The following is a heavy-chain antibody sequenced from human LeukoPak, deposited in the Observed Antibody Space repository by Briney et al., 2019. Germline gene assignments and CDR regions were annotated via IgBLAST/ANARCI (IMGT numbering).Heavy chain of an antibody. D-gene: IGHD2-15*01. V-gene: IGHV3-73*01. CDR2: IRSKANSYAT. CDR3: TRQGEGYCSGGSCFPGDYYYYMDV. Sequence: GGSLKLSCAASGFTFSGSAMHWVRQASGKGLEWVGRIRSKANSYATAYAASVKGRFTISRDDSKNTAYLQMNSLKTEDTAVYYCTRQGEGYCSGGSCFPGDYYYYMDVWGKGTTVTISS. CDR1: GFTFSGSA. J-gene: IGHJ6*03.